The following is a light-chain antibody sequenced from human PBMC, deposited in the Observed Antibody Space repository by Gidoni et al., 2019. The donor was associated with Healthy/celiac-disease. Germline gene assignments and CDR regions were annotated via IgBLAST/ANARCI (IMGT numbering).Light chain of an antibody. Sequence: EIVLTQSPGTLSLSPGERATLSCRASQSVSSSYLAWYQQKPGQAPRLLIYGASSRATGIPDRFSGSGSGREFTLTISRLEPEDFAVYYCQQYGSSLRITFGQGTRLEIK. V-gene: IGKV3-20*01. CDR2: GAS. CDR3: QQYGSSLRIT. CDR1: QSVSSSY. J-gene: IGKJ5*01.